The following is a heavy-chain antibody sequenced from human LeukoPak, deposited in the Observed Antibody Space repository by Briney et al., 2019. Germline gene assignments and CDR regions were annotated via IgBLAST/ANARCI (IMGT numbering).Heavy chain of an antibody. J-gene: IGHJ4*02. CDR1: GFTFSSYA. CDR2: ISHSGGST. D-gene: IGHD6-19*01. Sequence: GGSLRLSCAASGFTFSSYAMSWVRQAPGKGLEWVSLISHSGGSTYYADSVKGRFTISTDNSKNTLSLQMNSLRAEDTALYYCAKYSSGWVNDYWGQGTLVTVSS. V-gene: IGHV3-23*01. CDR3: AKYSSGWVNDY.